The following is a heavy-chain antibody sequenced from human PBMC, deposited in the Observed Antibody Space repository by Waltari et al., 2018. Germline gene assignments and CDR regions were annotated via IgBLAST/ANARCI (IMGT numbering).Heavy chain of an antibody. CDR1: GFTVSRYW. CDR2: IKQDGSEK. Sequence: EVQLVESGGGLVQPGGSLRLSCAASGFTVSRYWMSWVRQAPGKGLEWVANIKQDGSEKYYVDSVKGRFTISRDNAKNSLYLQMNSLRAEDTAVYYCARDRGELELPDYWGQGTLVTVSS. D-gene: IGHD1-7*01. V-gene: IGHV3-7*01. CDR3: ARDRGELELPDY. J-gene: IGHJ4*02.